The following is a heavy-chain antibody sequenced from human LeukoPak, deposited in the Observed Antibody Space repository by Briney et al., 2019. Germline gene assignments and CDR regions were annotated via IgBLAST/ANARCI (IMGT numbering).Heavy chain of an antibody. V-gene: IGHV3-23*01. J-gene: IGHJ4*02. CDR2: ISDSGGRT. CDR1: GITVSNYG. Sequence: LSGGSLRLSCAVSGITVSNYGMSWVRQAPGKGLEWVAGISDSGGRTKYADSVKGRFTISRDNPKNNLYLQMNSLRVEDTAVYFCAKRGVVIRVILVGFHKEAYYFDSWGQGALVTVSS. CDR3: AKRGVVIRVILVGFHKEAYYFDS. D-gene: IGHD3-22*01.